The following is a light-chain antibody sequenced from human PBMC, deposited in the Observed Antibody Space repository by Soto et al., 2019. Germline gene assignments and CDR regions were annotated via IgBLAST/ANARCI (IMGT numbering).Light chain of an antibody. CDR2: GAS. CDR1: QSVSSN. CDR3: QQYNNWAYT. Sequence: ERVMTQSPATLSVSPGESATLSCRASQSVSSNLAWYHQKPGQAPRLLMYGASTRATSIPARFSGSGSGTEFTLTISRLQSKAFAVYYCQQYNNWAYTFGQGTKLEIK. V-gene: IGKV3-15*01. J-gene: IGKJ2*01.